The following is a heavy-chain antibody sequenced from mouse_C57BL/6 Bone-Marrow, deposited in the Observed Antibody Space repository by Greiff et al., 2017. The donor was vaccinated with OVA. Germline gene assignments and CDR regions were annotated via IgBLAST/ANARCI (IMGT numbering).Heavy chain of an antibody. V-gene: IGHV1-42*01. CDR2: INPSTGGT. J-gene: IGHJ4*01. CDR3: ARPSYYSNPYAMDY. D-gene: IGHD2-5*01. CDR1: GYSFTGYY. Sequence: VQLQQSGPELVKPGASVKISCKASGYSFTGYYMNWVKQSPEKSLEWIGEINPSTGGTTYNQKFKAKATLTVDKSSSTAYMQLKSLAAEDSAVSYYARPSYYSNPYAMDYWGQGTSDTVAS.